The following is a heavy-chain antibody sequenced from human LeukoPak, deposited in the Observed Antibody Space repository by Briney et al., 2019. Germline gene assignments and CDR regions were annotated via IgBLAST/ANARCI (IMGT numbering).Heavy chain of an antibody. CDR1: GYTFSRYG. J-gene: IGHJ5*02. D-gene: IGHD1-7*01. V-gene: IGHV1-18*01. Sequence: ASVKVSCKASGYTFSRYGITWVRQAPGQGLEWMGGISGDSGKTNYAQNLQGRMTMTTDTSTTTASLELKSLRFDDTAVYYCARDERRGRNYGHPFDPWGQGTLVTVSS. CDR2: ISGDSGKT. CDR3: ARDERRGRNYGHPFDP.